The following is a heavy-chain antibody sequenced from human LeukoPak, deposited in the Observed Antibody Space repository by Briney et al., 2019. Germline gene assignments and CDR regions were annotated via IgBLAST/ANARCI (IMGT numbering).Heavy chain of an antibody. CDR1: GFTVSSNY. D-gene: IGHD3-3*01. CDR3: ARGYDFWSGRPFDY. J-gene: IGHJ4*02. V-gene: IGHV3-53*01. Sequence: GGSLRLSCAASGFTVSSNYMSWVRQAPGKGLEWVSVIYSGGSTYYADSVKSRFTISRDNSKNTLYLQMNSLRAEDTAVYYCARGYDFWSGRPFDYWGQGTQVTVSS. CDR2: IYSGGST.